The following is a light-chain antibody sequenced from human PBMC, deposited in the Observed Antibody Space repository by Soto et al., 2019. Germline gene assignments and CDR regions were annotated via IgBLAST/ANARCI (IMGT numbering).Light chain of an antibody. CDR1: QSVSSTY. Sequence: EIVMTHSPGTLSLSPCERATLSFSASQSVSSTYLAWYQQKPGQAPRLLIYHASTRATGIPARFSGSGSGTEFTLTISSLQPEDFGTYYCQQVKSYPRTFGGGTKVDIK. CDR3: QQVKSYPRT. V-gene: IGKV3D-7*01. CDR2: HAS. J-gene: IGKJ4*01.